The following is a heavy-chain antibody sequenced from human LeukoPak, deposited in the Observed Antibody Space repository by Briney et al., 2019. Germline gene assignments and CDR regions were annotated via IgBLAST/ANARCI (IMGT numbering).Heavy chain of an antibody. Sequence: SGPALVKPTQTLTLTCTFSGFSLSTSGMCVSWIRQPPGKALEWLARIDWDDDKYYSTSMKTRLTISKDTSKNQVVLTMTNMDPVDTATYYCARNIYSGSHGWFDPWGQGTLVTVSS. CDR2: IDWDDDK. V-gene: IGHV2-70*11. J-gene: IGHJ5*02. D-gene: IGHD1-26*01. CDR1: GFSLSTSGMC. CDR3: ARNIYSGSHGWFDP.